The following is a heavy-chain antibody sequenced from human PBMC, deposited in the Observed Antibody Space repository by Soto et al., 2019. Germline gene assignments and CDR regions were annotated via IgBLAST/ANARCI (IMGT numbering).Heavy chain of an antibody. CDR1: GFSFSDYN. V-gene: IGHV3-30*18. CDR2: ISKEGTFK. D-gene: IGHD4-17*01. J-gene: IGHJ4*02. Sequence: QVHLVESGGGVVQPGRSLRLSCAASGFSFSDYNMHWVRKAPGKGLQWVARISKEGTFKCYAYSVKGRFPISTVNSSNFLYLQINSLIAEDTAVYFCVKGSLPGDYESNFDSWGQVMLFTFSS. CDR3: VKGSLPGDYESNFDS.